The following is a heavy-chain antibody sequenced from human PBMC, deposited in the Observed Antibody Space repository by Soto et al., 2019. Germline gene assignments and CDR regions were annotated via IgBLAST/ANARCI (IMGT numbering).Heavy chain of an antibody. CDR2: VYYRGRS. Sequence: SETLSLTCTVSGGSVTNSSYYWGWIRQSPGKGLEWIGSVYYRGRSYSKSSVKSRVTIPVDTSKNRFSLSLNSVTASDTAVYFCVSQRTTVPTQAYFDYWGPGAPVTVSS. CDR1: GGSVTNSSYY. CDR3: VSQRTTVPTQAYFDY. J-gene: IGHJ4*02. D-gene: IGHD4-17*01. V-gene: IGHV4-39*01.